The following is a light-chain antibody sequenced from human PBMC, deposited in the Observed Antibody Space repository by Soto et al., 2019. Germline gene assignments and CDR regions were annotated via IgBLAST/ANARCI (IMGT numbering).Light chain of an antibody. CDR1: QGISSY. J-gene: IGKJ4*01. Sequence: DIQLTQSPSFLSASVGDRVTITCRASQGISSYLAWYQQKPGKAPKLLIYAASTLQSGVPSRFSGSGSGTEFTLTISSLQPEDFATYYCQQLNSYPPTFGGGTRWISN. CDR2: AAS. CDR3: QQLNSYPPT. V-gene: IGKV1-9*01.